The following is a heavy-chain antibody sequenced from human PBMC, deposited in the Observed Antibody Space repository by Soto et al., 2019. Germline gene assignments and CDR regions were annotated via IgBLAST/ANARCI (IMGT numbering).Heavy chain of an antibody. Sequence: SDTLSLTCTFSGCAIISFFYYLSLIRQHPGKGLEWIGYIYYSGSTYYNPSLKSRVTISLDTSKNQFYLKLSSVTAAKTAVYYCARAIPGGRIDAFDIWGQGKMVTVS. CDR1: GCAIISFFYY. CDR3: ARAIPGGRIDAFDI. D-gene: IGHD2-2*01. J-gene: IGHJ3*02. CDR2: IYYSGST. V-gene: IGHV4-31*03.